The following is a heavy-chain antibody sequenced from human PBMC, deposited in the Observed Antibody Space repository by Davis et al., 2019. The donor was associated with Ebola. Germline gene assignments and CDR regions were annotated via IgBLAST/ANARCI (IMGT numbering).Heavy chain of an antibody. CDR3: AKDVSGGWYGAVDH. V-gene: IGHV3-23*01. J-gene: IGHJ4*02. CDR2: ISDSGAGT. D-gene: IGHD6-19*01. Sequence: GESLKISCATSEFIFSSYAMSWVRQAPGKGLEWVSSISDSGAGTYYADSVKGRFTISRDNSKNTLYLQMSSLRAEDTAVYYCAKDVSGGWYGAVDHWGQGTLVTVSS. CDR1: EFIFSSYA.